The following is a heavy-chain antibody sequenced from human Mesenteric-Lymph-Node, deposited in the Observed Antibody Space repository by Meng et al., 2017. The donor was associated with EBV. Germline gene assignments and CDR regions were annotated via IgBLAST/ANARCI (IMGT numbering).Heavy chain of an antibody. CDR3: ARDGVGIEPRAGWLDT. Sequence: GWLGPSGAEVKKPWASVKASSKTCGYRFTRYGVGWVRQAPGQGLEWLGWNNPNDSNTKYAEKFQGRLTMTTDTSTTTAYMELGSLTSDDTAIYYCARDGVGIEPRAGWLDTWGQGTLVTVSS. CDR2: NNPNDSNT. D-gene: IGHD3-3*01. CDR1: GYRFTRYG. J-gene: IGHJ5*02. V-gene: IGHV1-18*01.